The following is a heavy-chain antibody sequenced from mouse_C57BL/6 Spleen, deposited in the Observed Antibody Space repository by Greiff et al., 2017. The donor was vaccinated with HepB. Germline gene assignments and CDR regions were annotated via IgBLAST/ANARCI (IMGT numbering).Heavy chain of an antibody. Sequence: VQLQQSGAELVKPGASVKISCKASGYAFSSYWMNWVKQRPGKGLEWIGQIYPGDGDTNYNGKFKGKATLTADKSSSTAYMQLSSLTSEDSAVYFCARKADSSGTDYWGQGTTLTVSS. V-gene: IGHV1-80*01. D-gene: IGHD3-2*02. J-gene: IGHJ2*01. CDR1: GYAFSSYW. CDR3: ARKADSSGTDY. CDR2: IYPGDGDT.